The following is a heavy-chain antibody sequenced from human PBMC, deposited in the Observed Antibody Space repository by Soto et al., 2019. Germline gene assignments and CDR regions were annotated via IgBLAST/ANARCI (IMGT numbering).Heavy chain of an antibody. CDR3: ARGGGDLGY. V-gene: IGHV3-33*01. D-gene: IGHD3-10*01. CDR1: GFTFSSYG. Sequence: QVQLVESGGGVVQPGRSLRLSCAASGFTFSSYGMHWVRQAPGKGLEWVAVLWYDGSNKYYADSVKGRFTISRDNSKNTLYLQMNSLRAEDTSVYYCARGGGDLGYWGQGTLVTVSS. J-gene: IGHJ4*02. CDR2: LWYDGSNK.